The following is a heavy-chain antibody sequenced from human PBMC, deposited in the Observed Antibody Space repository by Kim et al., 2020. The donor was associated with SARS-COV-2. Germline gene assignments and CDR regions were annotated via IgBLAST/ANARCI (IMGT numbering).Heavy chain of an antibody. CDR2: IIPIFGTA. V-gene: IGHV1-69*13. J-gene: IGHJ4*02. D-gene: IGHD6-13*01. CDR1: GGTFSSYA. CDR3: ARSRRIAAAGPGAFVDY. Sequence: SVKVSCKASGGTFSSYAISWVRQAPGQGLEWMGGIIPIFGTANYAQKFQGRVTITADESTSTAYMELSSLRSEDTAVYYCARSRRIAAAGPGAFVDYWGQGTLVTVSS.